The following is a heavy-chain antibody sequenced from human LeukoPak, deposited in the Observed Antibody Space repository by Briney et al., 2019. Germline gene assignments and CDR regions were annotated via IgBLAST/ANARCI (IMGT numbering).Heavy chain of an antibody. CDR2: IDTDTGNP. D-gene: IGHD5-18*01. CDR1: GYTFTSYY. J-gene: IGHJ4*02. V-gene: IGHV7-4-1*02. Sequence: GASVKVSCKASGYTFTSYYIFWVRQAPGQGLEWMGWIDTDTGNPTYAQGFTGRFVFSLDTSVSTAYLQISSLKAEDTAVYYCARGGPGYNFGHWSFDYWGQGSLVTVSS. CDR3: ARGGPGYNFGHWSFDY.